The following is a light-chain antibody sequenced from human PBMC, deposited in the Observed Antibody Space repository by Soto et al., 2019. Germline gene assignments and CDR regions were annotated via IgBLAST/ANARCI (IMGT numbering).Light chain of an antibody. CDR1: QSVSSY. CDR2: DAS. J-gene: IGKJ3*01. CDR3: QQRSSWLLFT. V-gene: IGKV3-11*01. Sequence: IVLTRSPATLSLSPGERATLSCRASQSVSSYLAWYQQKPGQAPRLLIYDASNRATGIPARFSGGGSGTDFTLTISTLEPEDFAVYYCQQRSSWLLFTFGPGTKVDIK.